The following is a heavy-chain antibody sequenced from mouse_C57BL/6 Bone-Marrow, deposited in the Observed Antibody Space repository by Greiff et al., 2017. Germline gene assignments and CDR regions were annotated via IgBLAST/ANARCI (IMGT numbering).Heavy chain of an antibody. CDR2: IGPENGDT. V-gene: IGHV14-4*01. CDR3: TSHYYGLDY. CDR1: GFNIKDDY. Sequence: EVQLQQSGAELVRPGASVKLSCTASGFNIKDDYMHWVKQRPEQGLEWIGWIGPENGDTEYASKLQGKATITADTASNTAYLQLSRLPSEDTAIYYCTSHYYGLDYWGQGTTLTVSS. D-gene: IGHD1-1*01. J-gene: IGHJ2*01.